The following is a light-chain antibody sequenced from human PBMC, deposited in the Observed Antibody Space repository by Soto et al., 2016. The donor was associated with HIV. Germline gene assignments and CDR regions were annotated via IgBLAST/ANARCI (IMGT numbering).Light chain of an antibody. V-gene: IGKV1-39*01. CDR2: AAS. J-gene: IGKJ1*01. CDR3: QQYNSYPWT. CDR1: QSISGY. Sequence: DIQLTQSPSSLSASVGDRVTITCRASQSISGYLNWYQQKPGKAPKLLIYAASHLESGVPSRFSGSGSGTDFTVTISSLQPEDFATYYCQQYNSYPWTFGQGTKVEIK.